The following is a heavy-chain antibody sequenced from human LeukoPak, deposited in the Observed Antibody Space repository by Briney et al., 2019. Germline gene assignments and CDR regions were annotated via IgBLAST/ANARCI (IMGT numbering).Heavy chain of an antibody. CDR2: IYYSWST. CDR3: ARGDTARATPYFDY. V-gene: IGHV4-59*12. J-gene: IGHJ4*02. CDR1: GGSLSSYY. Sequence: PSETLSLTCTVSGGSLSSYYLSWFRQPPGKGLESVGYIYYSWSTNYNPSLKSRVTISVDTSKNQLSLQLSSVTAADTAVYYCARGDTARATPYFDYWGQGTLVTVSS. D-gene: IGHD5-18*01.